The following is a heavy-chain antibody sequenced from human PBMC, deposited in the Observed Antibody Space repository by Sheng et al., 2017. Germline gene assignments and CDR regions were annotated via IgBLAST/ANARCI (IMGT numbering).Heavy chain of an antibody. V-gene: IGHV2-5*01. CDR3: AQDYYDSSGSQFDY. Sequence: QITLKESGPTLVKPTQTLTLTCTFSGFSLSTSGVGVGWIRQPPGKALEWLALIYWNDDKRYSPSLKSRLTITKDTSKNQVVLTMTNMDPVDTATYYCAQDYYDSSGSQFDYWGQGTLVTVSS. CDR1: GFSLSTSGVG. D-gene: IGHD3-22*01. CDR2: IYWNDDK. J-gene: IGHJ4*02.